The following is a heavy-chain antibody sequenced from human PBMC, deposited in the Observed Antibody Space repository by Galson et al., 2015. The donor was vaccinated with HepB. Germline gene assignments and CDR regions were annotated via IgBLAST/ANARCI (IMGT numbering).Heavy chain of an antibody. CDR2: IIPIDGIA. J-gene: IGHJ3*02. CDR3: ARYASGTLDAFDI. V-gene: IGHV1-69*02. Sequence: SVKVSCKASGGTFSSYPVSWVRQAPGQGLEWMGRIIPIDGIANFAQKFQGRVTITADKSTRSAYMELSSLRSEDTAVYYCARYASGTLDAFDIWGQGTMVTVSS. CDR1: GGTFSSYP. D-gene: IGHD1-1*01.